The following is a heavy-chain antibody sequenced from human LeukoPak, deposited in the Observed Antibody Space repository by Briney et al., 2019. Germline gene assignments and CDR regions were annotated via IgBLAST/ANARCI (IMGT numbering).Heavy chain of an antibody. Sequence: PSETLSLTCAVYGGSFSGYYWSWIRQPPGKGPEWIGEINHSGSTNYNPSLKSRVTISVDTSKNQFSLKLSSVTAADTAVYYCARGPDIVVVVAAYFDYWGQGTLVTVSS. CDR1: GGSFSGYY. J-gene: IGHJ4*02. CDR2: INHSGST. V-gene: IGHV4-34*01. CDR3: ARGPDIVVVVAAYFDY. D-gene: IGHD2-15*01.